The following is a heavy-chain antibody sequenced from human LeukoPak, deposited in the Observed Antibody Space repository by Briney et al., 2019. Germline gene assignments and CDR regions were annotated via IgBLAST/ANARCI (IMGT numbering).Heavy chain of an antibody. CDR1: GYSISSGYY. J-gene: IGHJ6*02. CDR3: ARDRAVAGISYYYGMDV. CDR2: IYHSGST. D-gene: IGHD6-19*01. Sequence: SETLSLTCAVSGYSISSGYYWGWIRQPPGKGLEWIGSIYHSGSTYYNPSLKSRVTISVDTSKNQFSLKLSSVTAADTAVYYCARDRAVAGISYYYGMDVWGQGTTVTVSS. V-gene: IGHV4-38-2*02.